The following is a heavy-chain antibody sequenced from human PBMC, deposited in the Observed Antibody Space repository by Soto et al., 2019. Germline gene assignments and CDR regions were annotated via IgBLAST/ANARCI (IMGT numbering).Heavy chain of an antibody. CDR3: ARDLQLWLISYYYGMDV. CDR2: ISYDGSNK. Sequence: VGSLRLSCAASGFTFSSYAMHWVRQAPGKGLEWVAVISYDGSNKYYADSVKGRFTISRDNSKNTLYLQMNSLRAEDTAVYYCARDLQLWLISYYYGMDVWGQGTTVTVS. D-gene: IGHD5-18*01. J-gene: IGHJ6*02. CDR1: GFTFSSYA. V-gene: IGHV3-30-3*01.